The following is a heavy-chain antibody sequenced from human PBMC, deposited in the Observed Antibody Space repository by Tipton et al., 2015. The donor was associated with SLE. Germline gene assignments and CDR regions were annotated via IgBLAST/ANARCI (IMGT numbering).Heavy chain of an antibody. Sequence: TLSLTCSVSGGSISSSSYYWSWIRQPPGKGLKWIGYIYYSGSTNYNPSLKSRVTISVDTSKNQFSLKLSSVTAADTAVYYCARHFRGFIAAAGFDYWGQGTLVTVSS. V-gene: IGHV4-61*05. CDR1: GGSISSSSYY. CDR3: ARHFRGFIAAAGFDY. D-gene: IGHD6-13*01. CDR2: IYYSGST. J-gene: IGHJ4*02.